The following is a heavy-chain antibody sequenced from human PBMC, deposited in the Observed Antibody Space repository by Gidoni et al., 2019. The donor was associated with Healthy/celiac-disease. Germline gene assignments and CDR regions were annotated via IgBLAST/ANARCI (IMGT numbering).Heavy chain of an antibody. Sequence: EVQLVESVGGLIQPGGSLRLSCAASGFTVSSNYMSWVRQAPGQGLEWVSVIYSGGSTYYADSVKGRFTISRDNSKNTLYLQMNSLRAEDTAVYYWARWGSSWSYYYYGMDVWGQGTTVTVSS. J-gene: IGHJ6*02. V-gene: IGHV3-53*01. CDR2: IYSGGST. CDR3: ARWGSSWSYYYYGMDV. CDR1: GFTVSSNY. D-gene: IGHD6-13*01.